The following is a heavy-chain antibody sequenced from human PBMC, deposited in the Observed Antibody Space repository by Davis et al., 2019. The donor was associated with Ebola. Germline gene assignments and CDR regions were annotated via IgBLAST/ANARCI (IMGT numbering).Heavy chain of an antibody. Sequence: SETLSLTCTVSGGSISSSSYYWGWIRQPPGKGLEWIGSIYYSGSTYYNPFLKSRVTISIDTSKNQFPLKLSSVTAADTAVYYCARGFWSGYPHDYWGQGTLVTVSS. CDR3: ARGFWSGYPHDY. CDR1: GGSISSSSYY. CDR2: IYYSGST. V-gene: IGHV4-39*06. J-gene: IGHJ4*02. D-gene: IGHD3-3*01.